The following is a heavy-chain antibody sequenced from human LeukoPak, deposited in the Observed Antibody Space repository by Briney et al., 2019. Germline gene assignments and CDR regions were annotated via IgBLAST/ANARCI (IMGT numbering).Heavy chain of an antibody. CDR2: IYPGDSDT. Sequence: GESLTISCKGSGYSFTSYWIGWVRQMPGKGLEWMGIIYPGDSDTRYSPSFQGQVTISADKSISTAYLQWSSLKASDTAMYYCASGQYYGSGSYYPYGMDVWGQGTTVTVSS. J-gene: IGHJ6*02. CDR3: ASGQYYGSGSYYPYGMDV. V-gene: IGHV5-51*01. D-gene: IGHD3-10*01. CDR1: GYSFTSYW.